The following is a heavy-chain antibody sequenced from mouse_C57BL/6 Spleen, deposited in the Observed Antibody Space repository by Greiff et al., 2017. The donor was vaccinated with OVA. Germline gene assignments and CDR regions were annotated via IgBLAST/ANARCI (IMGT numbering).Heavy chain of an antibody. CDR3: ARRPYGNSFDD. CDR2: IDPSDSYT. CDR1: GYTFTSYW. V-gene: IGHV1-69*01. J-gene: IGHJ2*01. D-gene: IGHD2-1*01. Sequence: QVHVKQPGAELVMPGASVKLSCKASGYTFTSYWMHWVKQRPGQGLEWIGEIDPSDSYTNYNQKFKGKSTLTVDKSSSTAYMQLSSLTSEDSAVYYCARRPYGNSFDDWGQGTTLTVSS.